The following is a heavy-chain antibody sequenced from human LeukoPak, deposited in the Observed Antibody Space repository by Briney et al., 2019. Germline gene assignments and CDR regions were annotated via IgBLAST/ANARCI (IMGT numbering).Heavy chain of an antibody. CDR1: GFTFSSYQ. Sequence: GGSLRLSCAASGFTFSSYQMNRVRQAPGKGLEWVSPISSSSSYIYYADSVKCRFTISRDNAKNSLYLKVKSLRAGDTAVYYCERQKWAPWGQGTLVTVSS. CDR3: ERQKWAP. V-gene: IGHV3-21*01. CDR2: ISSSSSYI. J-gene: IGHJ5*02. D-gene: IGHD2-8*01.